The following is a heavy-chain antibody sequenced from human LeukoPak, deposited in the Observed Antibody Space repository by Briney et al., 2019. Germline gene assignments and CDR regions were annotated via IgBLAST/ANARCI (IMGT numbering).Heavy chain of an antibody. CDR3: AREPTTVGQVGFDY. J-gene: IGHJ4*02. D-gene: IGHD4-23*01. CDR2: IYYSGST. V-gene: IGHV4-59*01. Sequence: SETLSLTCTVSGGSISSYYWSWIRQPPGKGLEWIGYIYYSGSTNYNPSLKSRVTISVDTSKNQFSLKLSSVTAADTAVYYCAREPTTVGQVGFDYWGQGTLVTVSS. CDR1: GGSISSYY.